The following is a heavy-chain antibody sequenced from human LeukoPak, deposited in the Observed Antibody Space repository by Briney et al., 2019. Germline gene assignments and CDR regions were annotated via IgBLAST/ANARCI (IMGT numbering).Heavy chain of an antibody. CDR2: IYTSGSN. D-gene: IGHD6-13*01. CDR1: GGSISSYY. J-gene: IGHJ6*03. Sequence: SETLSLTCTVSGGSISSYYWSWIRQPPGKGLEWIGDIYTSGSNNYNPALKRGGTISVDTSKNHFSLKLSSVTSPDTAVYYCARQAFGTYSSSWVYYYYYMDVWGKGTPVTVSS. V-gene: IGHV4-4*09. CDR3: ARQAFGTYSSSWVYYYYYMDV.